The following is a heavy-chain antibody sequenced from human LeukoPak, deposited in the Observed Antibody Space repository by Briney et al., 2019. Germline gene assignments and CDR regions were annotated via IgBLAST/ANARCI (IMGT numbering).Heavy chain of an antibody. J-gene: IGHJ6*03. CDR3: ARTEYIVVVTAIYYYYMDV. V-gene: IGHV1-69*06. Sequence: GASVKVSCKASGGTFSSYAISWVRQAPGQGLEWMGGIIPIFGTANYAQKFQGRVTITADKSTSTAYMELSSLRSEDTAVYYCARTEYIVVVTAIYYYYMDVWGKGTTVTVSS. CDR1: GGTFSSYA. D-gene: IGHD2-21*02. CDR2: IIPIFGTA.